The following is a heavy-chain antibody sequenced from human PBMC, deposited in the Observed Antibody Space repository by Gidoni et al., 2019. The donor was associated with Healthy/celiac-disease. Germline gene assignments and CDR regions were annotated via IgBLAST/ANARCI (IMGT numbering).Heavy chain of an antibody. CDR1: GFTFSDYY. J-gene: IGHJ6*02. Sequence: QVQLVESGGGLVKPGGSLRLSCAASGFTFSDYYMSCIRQAQGKGLEWVSYISSSGSTIYYADSVKGRFTISRDNAKNSLYLQMNSLRAEDTAVYYCARDSSVLASRYYGMDVWGQGTTVTVSS. V-gene: IGHV3-11*01. CDR3: ARDSSVLASRYYGMDV. D-gene: IGHD6-6*01. CDR2: ISSSGSTI.